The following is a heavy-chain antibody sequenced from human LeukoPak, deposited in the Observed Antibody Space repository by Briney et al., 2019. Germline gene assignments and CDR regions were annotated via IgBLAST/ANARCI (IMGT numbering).Heavy chain of an antibody. D-gene: IGHD2-15*01. CDR3: TRGYCSGGSCYSYNWNDWDAFDI. Sequence: GGSLKLSCAASGFTFSGSAMHWVRQASGKGLEWVGRIRSKANSYATAYAASVKGRFTISRDDSKNTAYLQMNGLKTEDTAVYYCTRGYCSGGSCYSYNWNDWDAFDIWGQGTMVTVSS. CDR1: GFTFSGSA. CDR2: IRSKANSYAT. V-gene: IGHV3-73*01. J-gene: IGHJ3*02.